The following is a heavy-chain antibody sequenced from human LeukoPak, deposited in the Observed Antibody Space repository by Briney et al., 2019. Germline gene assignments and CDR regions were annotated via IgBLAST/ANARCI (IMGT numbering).Heavy chain of an antibody. CDR3: AIILIVDGAFDI. V-gene: IGHV1-2*02. CDR1: GYTFTGYY. CDR2: INPNSGGT. Sequence: ASVTVSCKASGYTFTGYYMHWVRQAPGQGLEWMGWINPNSGGTNYAQKFQGRVTMTRDTSISTAYMELSRLRSDDTAVYYCAIILIVDGAFDIWGQGTMVTVSS. J-gene: IGHJ3*02. D-gene: IGHD2/OR15-2a*01.